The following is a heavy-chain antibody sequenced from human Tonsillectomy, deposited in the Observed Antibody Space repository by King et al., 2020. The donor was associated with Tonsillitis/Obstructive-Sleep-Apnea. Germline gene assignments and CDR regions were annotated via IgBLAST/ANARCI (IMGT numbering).Heavy chain of an antibody. J-gene: IGHJ6*02. CDR3: ARDLDFWRGYYYNYYGMDV. V-gene: IGHV3-33*01. D-gene: IGHD3-3*01. Sequence: VQLVQSGGGVVQPGRSLRLSCAASGFTFSSYGMHWVRQAPGKGLEWVAIIWNDGSDKYYADSVKGRFTISRDNSRNTLHLQMNSLRAEDTAVYYCARDLDFWRGYYYNYYGMDVGGQGTTVTVSS. CDR2: IWNDGSDK. CDR1: GFTFSSYG.